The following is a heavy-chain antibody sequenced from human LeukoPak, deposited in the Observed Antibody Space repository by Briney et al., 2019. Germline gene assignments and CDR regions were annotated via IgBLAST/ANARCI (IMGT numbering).Heavy chain of an antibody. Sequence: ASVKVSCKASGYTFTRYGINWVRQAPGQGLEWMGWISAYNDNTNYAQKLQGRVTMTTDTSTSTGYMELRSLRSDDTAVYYCARSTWDYSDTSGYYRVGAFDIWGQGTMVTVSS. J-gene: IGHJ3*02. CDR3: ARSTWDYSDTSGYYRVGAFDI. D-gene: IGHD3-22*01. CDR2: ISAYNDNT. V-gene: IGHV1-18*01. CDR1: GYTFTRYG.